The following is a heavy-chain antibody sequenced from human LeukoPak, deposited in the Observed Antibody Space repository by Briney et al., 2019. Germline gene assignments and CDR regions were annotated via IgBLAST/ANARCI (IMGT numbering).Heavy chain of an antibody. J-gene: IGHJ6*02. CDR3: ARDGMTTGDYYYYYGMDV. Sequence: GASVKVSCKASGYTFTSYGISWVRQAPGQGLEWMGWISAYNGNTNYAQKLQGRVTMTTDTSTSTAYMELRSLRSDDTAVYYCARDGMTTGDYYYYYGMDVWGQGTTVTVSS. CDR2: ISAYNGNT. CDR1: GYTFTSYG. V-gene: IGHV1-18*01. D-gene: IGHD4-17*01.